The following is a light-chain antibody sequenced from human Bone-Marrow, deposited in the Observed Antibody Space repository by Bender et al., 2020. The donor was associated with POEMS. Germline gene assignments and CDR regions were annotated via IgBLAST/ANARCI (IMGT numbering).Light chain of an antibody. CDR2: LNSDGGH. CDR1: TGHSDYA. J-gene: IGLJ2*01. V-gene: IGLV4-69*02. CDR3: QTWGTGTVI. Sequence: QLVLTQSPSASASLGASVKLTCTLSTGHSDYAIAWRQQQPEKGPRFLMKLNSDGGHIKGDGIPDRFSGSSSGAERYLTISSLQSEDEADYYCQTWGTGTVIFGGGTKLTVL.